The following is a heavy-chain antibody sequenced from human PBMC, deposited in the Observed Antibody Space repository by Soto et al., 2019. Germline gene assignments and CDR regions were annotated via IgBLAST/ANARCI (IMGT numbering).Heavy chain of an antibody. J-gene: IGHJ6*02. CDR1: GGSISSGGYS. D-gene: IGHD3-10*01. V-gene: IGHV4-61*08. Sequence: PSETLSLTCAVSGGSISSGGYSWSWIRQPPGKGLEWIGYVHHSWGSNYNPSLKSRVAISLDTSKSQFSLKLTSVTAADTAVYYCARQGFGGLHGLVDVWGQGTTVTVSS. CDR2: VHHSWGS. CDR3: ARQGFGGLHGLVDV.